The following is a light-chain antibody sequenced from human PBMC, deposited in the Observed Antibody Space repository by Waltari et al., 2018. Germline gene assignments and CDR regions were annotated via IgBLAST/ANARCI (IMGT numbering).Light chain of an antibody. CDR3: NSYTSSSTVV. J-gene: IGLJ2*01. CDR1: NSDIGTYHR. Sequence: QSALTQPPSVSGSPGQSVTIPCTGTNSDIGTYHRVSWYQHPPGPAPKLMIYEVSNRPSGVPDRFSGSKSGNTASLTISGVQAEDEADYYCNSYTSSSTVVFGGGTKLTVL. V-gene: IGLV2-18*02. CDR2: EVS.